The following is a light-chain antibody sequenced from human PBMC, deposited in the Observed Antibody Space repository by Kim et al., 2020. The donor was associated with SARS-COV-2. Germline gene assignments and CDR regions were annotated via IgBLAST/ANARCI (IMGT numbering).Light chain of an antibody. CDR2: QDN. V-gene: IGLV3-1*01. J-gene: IGLJ2*01. Sequence: SYELTQPPSVSMSPGQTASITCSGDKLGDKYACWYQQKPGQSPILIMYQDNKRPSGIPERFSGSNSGNRATLTISGTQAMDEADYYCQAWDSGTVVFGGGTKVTVL. CDR1: KLGDKY. CDR3: QAWDSGTVV.